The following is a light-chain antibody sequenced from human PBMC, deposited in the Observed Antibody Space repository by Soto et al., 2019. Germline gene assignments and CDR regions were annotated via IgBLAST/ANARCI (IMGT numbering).Light chain of an antibody. CDR1: QSVSSN. J-gene: IGKJ4*01. V-gene: IGKV3-11*01. CDR3: QQRSNWPRA. Sequence: ESVLTQSPGTLSLSPGERATLSCRASQSVSSNLAWYQQKPGQAPRLLIYGAFNRATGIPARFSGSGSGTDFTLTISSLEPEDFAVYYCQQRSNWPRAFGGGTKVDIK. CDR2: GAF.